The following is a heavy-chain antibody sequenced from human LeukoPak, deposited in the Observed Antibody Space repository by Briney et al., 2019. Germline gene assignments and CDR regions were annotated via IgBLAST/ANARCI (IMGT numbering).Heavy chain of an antibody. CDR1: GGSISSSGHY. CDR2: ISYSGST. Sequence: SETLSLTCTVSGGSISSSGHYWDWIRQPAGKGLEWIGSISYSGSTYYNPSLKSRVTISRDTSENQFSLKLSSVTAADTAVYYCARLPRDPLGITTNWFDPWGQGTLVTVSS. J-gene: IGHJ5*02. V-gene: IGHV4-39*01. D-gene: IGHD3-22*01. CDR3: ARLPRDPLGITTNWFDP.